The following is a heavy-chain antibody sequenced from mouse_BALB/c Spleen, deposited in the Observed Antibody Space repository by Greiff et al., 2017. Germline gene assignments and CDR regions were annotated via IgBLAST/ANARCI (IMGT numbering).Heavy chain of an antibody. CDR1: GFTFTDYY. Sequence: EVKLMESGGGLVQPGGSLRLSCATSGFTFTDYYMSWVRQPPGKALEWLGFIRNKANGYTTEYSASVKGRFTISRDNSQSILYLQMNTLRAEDSATYYCARGIYYYGSSPYYYAMDYWGQGTSVTVSS. V-gene: IGHV7-3*02. D-gene: IGHD1-1*01. CDR2: IRNKANGYTT. J-gene: IGHJ4*01. CDR3: ARGIYYYGSSPYYYAMDY.